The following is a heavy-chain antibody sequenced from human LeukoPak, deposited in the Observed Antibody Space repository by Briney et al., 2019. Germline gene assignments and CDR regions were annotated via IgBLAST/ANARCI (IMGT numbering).Heavy chain of an antibody. CDR3: ARDCGGDCLEYFQH. J-gene: IGHJ1*01. Sequence: SVKVSCKASGGTFSSYAISWVRQAPGQGLEWMGRIIPIFGTANYAQKFQGGVTITTDESTSTAYMELSSLRSEDTAVYYCARDCGGDCLEYFQHWGQGTLVTVSS. D-gene: IGHD2-21*02. CDR2: IIPIFGTA. CDR1: GGTFSSYA. V-gene: IGHV1-69*05.